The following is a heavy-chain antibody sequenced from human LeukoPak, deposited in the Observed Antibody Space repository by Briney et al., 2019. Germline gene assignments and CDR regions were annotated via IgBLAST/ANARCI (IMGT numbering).Heavy chain of an antibody. CDR2: IKEDGSEK. J-gene: IGHJ4*02. D-gene: IGHD6-13*01. CDR3: ASGRQLGY. V-gene: IGHV3-7*01. Sequence: GGSLRLSCAASGFTISNYWMSWVRQAPGQGQELVANIKEDGSEKYYVDSVNDRFTISRDNARNSLYLQMNSLRAEDTAVYYCASGRQLGYWGQGTLVTVSS. CDR1: GFTISNYW.